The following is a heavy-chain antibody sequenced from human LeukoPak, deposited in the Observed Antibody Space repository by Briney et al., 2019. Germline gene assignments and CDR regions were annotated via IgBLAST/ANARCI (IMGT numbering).Heavy chain of an antibody. J-gene: IGHJ2*01. CDR1: GFPFSSYA. CDR2: IRGNGERT. CDR3: VRNGCSATNCYIFLGDWYFDL. V-gene: IGHV3-23*01. Sequence: GGSLRLSWAASGFPFSSYAMGWVRQAPGKGLEWVSSIRGNGERTFYADSVKGRFTISRDNSKNTVSLQMTSLEAEDTAVYYCVRNGCSATNCYIFLGDWYFDLWGRGTLVTVSS. D-gene: IGHD2-2*02.